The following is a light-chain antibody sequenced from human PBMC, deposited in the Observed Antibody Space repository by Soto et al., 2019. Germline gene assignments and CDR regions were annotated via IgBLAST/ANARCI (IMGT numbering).Light chain of an antibody. CDR2: GAS. J-gene: IGKJ1*01. V-gene: IGKV3-20*01. CDR3: QQYGSSSWT. CDR1: QSVSSSY. Sequence: EIVLTQSPGTLSLSPGERATLSCRASQSVSSSYLAWYQQKPGQAPRLLIYGASSRATGIPDRFSGSGSETDFTLTISRLEAEDFAVDYCQQYGSSSWTFGQGTKVDIK.